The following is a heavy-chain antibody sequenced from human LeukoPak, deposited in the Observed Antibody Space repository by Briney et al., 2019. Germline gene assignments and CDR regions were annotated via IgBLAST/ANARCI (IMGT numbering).Heavy chain of an antibody. CDR3: GRDSMMITFGGVIVNTHYFDY. CDR1: GGTFSSYA. D-gene: IGHD3-16*02. CDR2: IIPIFGTA. V-gene: IGHV1-69*06. J-gene: IGHJ4*02. Sequence: GSSVKVSCKASGGTFSSYAISCVRQAPGQGLEWMGGIIPIFGTAKYAQKFQGRVTITADKSTSTAYMELSSLRSEDTAVYYCGRDSMMITFGGVIVNTHYFDYWGQGTLVTVSS.